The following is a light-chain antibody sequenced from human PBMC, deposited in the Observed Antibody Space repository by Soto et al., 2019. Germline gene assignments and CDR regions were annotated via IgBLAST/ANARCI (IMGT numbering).Light chain of an antibody. Sequence: DIQMTQSPSTLSASVGDRVTITCRASQSISSWLAWYQQKPGKAPILLIYDVSTLRSRGPTRFSGSGSGTDFTITISSLQPDDSATYYCQQYNTFWTFGQGTKVDIK. CDR1: QSISSW. CDR2: DVS. CDR3: QQYNTFWT. J-gene: IGKJ1*01. V-gene: IGKV1-5*01.